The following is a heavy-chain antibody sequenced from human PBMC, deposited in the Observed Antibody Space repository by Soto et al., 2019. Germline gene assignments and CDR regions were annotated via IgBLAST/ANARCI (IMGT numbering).Heavy chain of an antibody. J-gene: IGHJ6*02. Sequence: SDTLSLTGTVSGGSISSCYWSWIRQPPGKVLEWVGYIDYSGRTNYNPSLKSRVTISVETSKHQFSLKLRSLTAADTAVYYCARDTIFGVVKEADSYYSAMDVWGQRTTVTASS. CDR1: GGSISSCY. CDR2: IDYSGRT. D-gene: IGHD3-3*01. V-gene: IGHV4-59*01. CDR3: ARDTIFGVVKEADSYYSAMDV.